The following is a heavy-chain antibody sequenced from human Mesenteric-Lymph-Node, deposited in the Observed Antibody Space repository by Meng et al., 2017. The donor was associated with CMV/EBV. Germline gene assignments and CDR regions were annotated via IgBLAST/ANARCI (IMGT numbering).Heavy chain of an antibody. Sequence: GESLKISCAASGFTFSSYGMHWVRQAPGKGLVWVSRINSDGSSTSYADSVKGRFTISRDNSKNTLYLQMNSLRADDTAVYYCARTQKYHFWSGSDYWGQGTLVTVSS. D-gene: IGHD3-3*01. V-gene: IGHV3-74*01. CDR3: ARTQKYHFWSGSDY. J-gene: IGHJ4*02. CDR1: GFTFSSYG. CDR2: INSDGSST.